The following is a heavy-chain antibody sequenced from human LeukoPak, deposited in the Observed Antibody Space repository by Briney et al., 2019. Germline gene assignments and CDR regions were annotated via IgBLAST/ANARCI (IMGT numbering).Heavy chain of an antibody. D-gene: IGHD3-3*01. CDR1: GFTFSSYS. CDR2: ISSSSSYI. Sequence: PGGSLRLSCAASGFTFSSYSMNWVRRAPGKGLEWVSSISSSSSYIYYADSVKGRFTISRDNAKNSLYLQMNSLRAEDTAVYYCARGRGFWSGYYLDYWGQGTLVTVSS. V-gene: IGHV3-21*01. J-gene: IGHJ4*02. CDR3: ARGRGFWSGYYLDY.